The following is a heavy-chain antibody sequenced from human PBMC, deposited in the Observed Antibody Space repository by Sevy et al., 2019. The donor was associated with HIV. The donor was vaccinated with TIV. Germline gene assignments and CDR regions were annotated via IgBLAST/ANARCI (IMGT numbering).Heavy chain of an antibody. CDR2: INPHSGGT. J-gene: IGHJ5*02. V-gene: IGHV1-2*02. CDR3: ARDAAIAAQGELDP. CDR1: GYRFTGYY. Sequence: ASVKVSCKASGYRFTGYYMHWVRQAPGQGLEWMGWINPHSGGTNSAQKFQGRVTMTRDTSISTAYMELGRLQFDDTAVYYCARDAAIAAQGELDPWGQGTLVTVSS. D-gene: IGHD6-13*01.